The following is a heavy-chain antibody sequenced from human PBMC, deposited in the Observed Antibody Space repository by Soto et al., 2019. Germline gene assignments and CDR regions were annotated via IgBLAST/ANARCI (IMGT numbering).Heavy chain of an antibody. D-gene: IGHD3-22*01. CDR3: ARDFRDYYDSSGYSWFDP. V-gene: IGHV3-30*03. Sequence: GGSLRLSCAASGFSFSTYGMHWVRQAPGKGLEWVAFISNDGSNKYYADSVKGRFTISRDNSKNTLYLQMNSLRAEDTAVYYCARDFRDYYDSSGYSWFDPWGQGTLVTVSS. CDR1: GFSFSTYG. J-gene: IGHJ5*02. CDR2: ISNDGSNK.